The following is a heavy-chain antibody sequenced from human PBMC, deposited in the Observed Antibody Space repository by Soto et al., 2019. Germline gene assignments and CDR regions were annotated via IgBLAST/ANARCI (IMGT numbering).Heavy chain of an antibody. Sequence: PSETLSLTCTVSGGSISSGGYYWSWIRQHPGKGLEWIGYIYYSGSTYYNPSLKSRVTISVDTSKNQFSLKLRSVTAADTAVYYCASSTFRSGWRSPVDYWGQGTLVTVSS. V-gene: IGHV4-31*03. CDR1: GGSISSGGYY. J-gene: IGHJ4*02. D-gene: IGHD6-19*01. CDR3: ASSTFRSGWRSPVDY. CDR2: IYYSGST.